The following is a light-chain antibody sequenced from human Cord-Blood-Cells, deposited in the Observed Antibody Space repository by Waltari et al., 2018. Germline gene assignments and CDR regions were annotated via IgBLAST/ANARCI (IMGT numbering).Light chain of an antibody. CDR1: QSVSSSY. CDR3: QQYGSSPRS. Sequence: EIVLTQSPGTLSLSPGERATLSCRASQSVSSSYSAWYQQKPGQAPRLLIYGASRTAGGIPNRFGGSGWRTYFTLTSSRLEPEDFAVYYCQQYGSSPRSFGQGTKLEIK. V-gene: IGKV3-20*01. CDR2: GAS. J-gene: IGKJ2*03.